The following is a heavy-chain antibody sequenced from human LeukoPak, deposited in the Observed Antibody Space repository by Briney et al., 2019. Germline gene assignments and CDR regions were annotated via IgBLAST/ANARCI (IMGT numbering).Heavy chain of an antibody. CDR1: GGSISSYY. CDR3: ARETTIVPGAFDI. Sequence: SETLSLTCTVSGGSISSYYWSWIRQPPGKGLEWIGYIYYSGSTNYNPSLKSRVTISVDTSKNQFSLKLSSVTAADTAVYYCARETTIVPGAFDIWGQGTMVTVSS. J-gene: IGHJ3*02. D-gene: IGHD5-12*01. V-gene: IGHV4-59*01. CDR2: IYYSGST.